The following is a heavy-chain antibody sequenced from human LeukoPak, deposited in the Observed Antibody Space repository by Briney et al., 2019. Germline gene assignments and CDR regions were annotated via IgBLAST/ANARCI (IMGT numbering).Heavy chain of an antibody. CDR3: ARDRYNSGWPPGDLDY. CDR2: ISAYNGNT. D-gene: IGHD6-19*01. CDR1: GYTFSTYG. Sequence: ASVKVSCKASGYTFSTYGISWVRQAPGQGLEWMGWISAYNGNTNYAQKFQGRVTMTTDTSTSIAYMELRSLRSDDTAVYYCARDRYNSGWPPGDLDYWGQGTLVTVSS. J-gene: IGHJ4*02. V-gene: IGHV1-18*01.